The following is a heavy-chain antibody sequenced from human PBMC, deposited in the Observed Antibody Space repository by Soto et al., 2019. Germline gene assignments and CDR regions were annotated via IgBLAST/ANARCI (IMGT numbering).Heavy chain of an antibody. J-gene: IGHJ4*02. V-gene: IGHV4-34*01. CDR2: INHSGST. CDR3: ARTTAFVSGTYPPAHFDY. Sequence: KPSETLSLTCAVYGGSFSGYYLSWIRQSPGKGLEWIGEINHSGSTNYTPSLKSRVTISVDTSKNQVSLKLSSVTAADTAVYYCARTTAFVSGTYPPAHFDYWGQGTRVTVSS. CDR1: GGSFSGYY. D-gene: IGHD3-16*01.